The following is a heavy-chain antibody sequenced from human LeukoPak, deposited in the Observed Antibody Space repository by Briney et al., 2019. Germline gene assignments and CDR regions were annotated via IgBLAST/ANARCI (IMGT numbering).Heavy chain of an antibody. V-gene: IGHV3-53*01. Sequence: GGSLRLSCAASGFTVSSNYMSWVRQAPGKGLEWVSVIYSGGSTYYADSVKGRFTISRDNSKNTLYLQMNSLRAEDTAVYYCAAGEVGWNYIDYWGQGTLVTVSS. CDR3: AAGEVGWNYIDY. CDR1: GFTVSSNY. J-gene: IGHJ4*02. D-gene: IGHD3-16*01. CDR2: IYSGGST.